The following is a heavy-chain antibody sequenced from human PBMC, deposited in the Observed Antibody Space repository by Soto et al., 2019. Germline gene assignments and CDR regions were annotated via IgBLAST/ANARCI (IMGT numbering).Heavy chain of an antibody. CDR2: INAGNGDT. Sequence: QVQLVQSGAEVKKPGASVKVSCKTSGYTFSNYPVHWVRQAPGQRLEWMGWINAGNGDTKYSQKFQGGVTITRDTSGSTAYMGVSSLRFEDPAVNYFAPAMVRGIIGFDYWGQGTLVTVSS. CDR1: GYTFSNYP. J-gene: IGHJ4*02. CDR3: APAMVRGIIGFDY. D-gene: IGHD3-10*01. V-gene: IGHV1-3*01.